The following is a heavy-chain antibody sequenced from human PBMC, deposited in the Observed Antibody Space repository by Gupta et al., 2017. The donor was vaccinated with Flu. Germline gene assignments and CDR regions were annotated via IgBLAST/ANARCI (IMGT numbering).Heavy chain of an antibody. CDR2: ISGSGGTT. D-gene: IGHD2-15*01. CDR3: AKDRDVGRYCSGGTCYSAFDGMDV. Sequence: PGKGLEWVSAISGSGGTTYYADSVKGRFTISRDSSKNTLYLQMNSLRAEDTAVYYCAKDRDVGRYCSGGTCYSAFDGMDVWGQGTTVTVSS. J-gene: IGHJ6*02. V-gene: IGHV3-23*01.